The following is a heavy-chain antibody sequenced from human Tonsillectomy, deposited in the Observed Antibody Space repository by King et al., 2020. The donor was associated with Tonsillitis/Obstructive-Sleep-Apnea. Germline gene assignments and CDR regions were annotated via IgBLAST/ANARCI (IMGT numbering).Heavy chain of an antibody. Sequence: QLQESGPGLVKPSETLSLTCTVSGGSISSYYWSWIRQPPGKGLEWIGYIYYSGSTNYNPSLKSRVTISVDTSKNQFSLKLSSVTAADTAVYYCASIAVAGGEGIDYWGQGTLVTVSS. CDR2: IYYSGST. CDR3: ASIAVAGGEGIDY. J-gene: IGHJ4*02. CDR1: GGSISSYY. D-gene: IGHD6-19*01. V-gene: IGHV4-59*08.